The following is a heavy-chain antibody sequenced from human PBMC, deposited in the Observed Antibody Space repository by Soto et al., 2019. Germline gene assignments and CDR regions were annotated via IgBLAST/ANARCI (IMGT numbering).Heavy chain of an antibody. Sequence: QVQRQESGPGLVKPSETLSLTCTVSGGSISSYYWSWIRQSPGKGLEWIGYIYYSGSTNYNPSLKSRVTISVDTSKNQFSLKLSSVTAADTAVYYCARGGISGASCLFDYWGQGTLVTVSS. J-gene: IGHJ4*02. CDR1: GGSISSYY. V-gene: IGHV4-59*01. D-gene: IGHD2-15*01. CDR2: IYYSGST. CDR3: ARGGISGASCLFDY.